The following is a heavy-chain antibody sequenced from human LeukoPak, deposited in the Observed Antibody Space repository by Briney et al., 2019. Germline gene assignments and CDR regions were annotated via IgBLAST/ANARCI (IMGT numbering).Heavy chain of an antibody. CDR1: GFTFTSYG. CDR3: ARADSSSWYEGYYYYYGMDV. CDR2: ISSSSSYI. J-gene: IGHJ6*02. V-gene: IGHV3-21*01. D-gene: IGHD6-13*01. Sequence: GGSLRLSCEASGFTFTSYGMHWVRQAPGKGLEWFSSISSSSSYIYYADSVKGRFTISKDNAKNSLYLQMNSLRAEDPGVYYCARADSSSWYEGYYYYYGMDVWGQGTTVTVSS.